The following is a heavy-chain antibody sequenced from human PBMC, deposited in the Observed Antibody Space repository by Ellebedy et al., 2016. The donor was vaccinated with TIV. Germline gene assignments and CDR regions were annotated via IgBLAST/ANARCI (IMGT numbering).Heavy chain of an antibody. Sequence: GESLKISCAVSGFTFSDHYMDWVRLAPGKGPEWVGRSRNKAKSYTTAYAASVKGRFTISSDDSKNSLYLQMNSLKTEDTASYYCARDTTSDYWGQGALVTVSS. D-gene: IGHD1-1*01. CDR3: ARDTTSDY. CDR1: GFTFSDHY. J-gene: IGHJ4*02. CDR2: SRNKAKSYTT. V-gene: IGHV3-72*01.